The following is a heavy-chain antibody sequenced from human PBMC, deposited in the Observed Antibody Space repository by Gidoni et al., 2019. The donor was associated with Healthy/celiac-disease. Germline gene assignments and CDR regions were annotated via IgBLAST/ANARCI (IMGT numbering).Heavy chain of an antibody. D-gene: IGHD3-16*01. Sequence: QVQLVESGGGVVQPGRSLRLSCAAPGFTFSSYGVHGVRQAPGKGLGWVAVISYDGSNKYYAASVKGRFTISRDNSKNTLYLQMNSLGAEDTAVYYCAKGGGYFDYWGQGTLVTVSS. J-gene: IGHJ4*02. CDR2: ISYDGSNK. V-gene: IGHV3-30*18. CDR1: GFTFSSYG. CDR3: AKGGGYFDY.